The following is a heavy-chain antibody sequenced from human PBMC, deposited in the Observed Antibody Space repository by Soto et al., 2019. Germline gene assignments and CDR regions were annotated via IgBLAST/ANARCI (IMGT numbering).Heavy chain of an antibody. CDR3: ARVGYCSGDTCYLAWFDP. J-gene: IGHJ5*02. CDR2: IYYTGST. Sequence: QVQLQESGPGLVKPSQTLSLSCSVSGGSIGSGDYYWSWIRQPPGKGLEWIGYIYYTGSTYYNPSLKSRVTISVDTSKNQFSLNLSSVTAADTAVYYCARVGYCSGDTCYLAWFDPWGQGTLVTVSS. D-gene: IGHD2-15*01. CDR1: GGSIGSGDYY. V-gene: IGHV4-30-4*01.